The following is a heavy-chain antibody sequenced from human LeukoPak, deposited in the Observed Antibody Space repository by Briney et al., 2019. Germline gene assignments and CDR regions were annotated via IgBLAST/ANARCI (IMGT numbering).Heavy chain of an antibody. CDR2: INHSGST. J-gene: IGHJ5*02. CDR1: GGSFSGYY. CDR3: ARGKITTVRGATNSEAP. D-gene: IGHD3-10*01. V-gene: IGHV4-34*01. Sequence: PSETLSLTCAVYGGSFSGYYWSWIRQPPGKGLEWIGEINHSGSTNYNPSLMSRVTISVDTSKNQFSLKLSSVTAADTAVYYCARGKITTVRGATNSEAPWGQGTLVTVSS.